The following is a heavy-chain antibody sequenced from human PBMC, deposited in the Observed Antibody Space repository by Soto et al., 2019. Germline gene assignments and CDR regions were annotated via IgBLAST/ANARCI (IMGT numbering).Heavy chain of an antibody. CDR1: GLTFSGSN. J-gene: IGHJ3*02. Sequence: QTGGSLRLSCAVSGLTFSGSNMHWVRQASGKGLEWVGRIRIKADSYATAYAASVKGRFTISRDDSKNTAYLQMHSLKTEDTAVYYCTRGAFDIWGQGTMVTVSS. V-gene: IGHV3-73*01. CDR3: TRGAFDI. CDR2: IRIKADSYAT.